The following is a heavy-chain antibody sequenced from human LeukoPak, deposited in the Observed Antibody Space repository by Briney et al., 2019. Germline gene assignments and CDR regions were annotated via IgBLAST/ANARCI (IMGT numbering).Heavy chain of an antibody. CDR1: GFTVSNNY. D-gene: IGHD3-22*01. Sequence: PGGSLRLSCAASGFTVSNNYMNWVRQAPGKGLEWVSVMYSGGTTYYADSVKGRFSISRDKSKNTVFLQMSSLKAEDTAVYYCAGPSSGQSFDIWGQGTTVTVSS. V-gene: IGHV3-53*01. CDR3: AGPSSGQSFDI. J-gene: IGHJ3*02. CDR2: MYSGGTT.